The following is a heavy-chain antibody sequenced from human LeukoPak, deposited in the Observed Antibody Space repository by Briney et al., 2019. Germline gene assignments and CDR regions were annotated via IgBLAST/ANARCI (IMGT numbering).Heavy chain of an antibody. Sequence: SETLSLTCTVSGGSISSYYWNWIRQPPGKGLEWIGYIHHNGNNNYNPSLKSRVTMSVDKSKNQFSLKLSSVTAADTAVYYCARKRYCGGDCYHFDYWGQGTLVTVSS. J-gene: IGHJ4*02. D-gene: IGHD2-21*02. CDR3: ARKRYCGGDCYHFDY. V-gene: IGHV4-59*12. CDR2: IHHNGNN. CDR1: GGSISSYY.